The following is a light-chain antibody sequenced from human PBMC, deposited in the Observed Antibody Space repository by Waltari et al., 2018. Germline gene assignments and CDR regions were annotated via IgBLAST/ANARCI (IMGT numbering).Light chain of an antibody. Sequence: QSGLTQPASVSGSPGQSITISCTGTSSDVGNYNLVSWYQQYPGKAPKLMVYEVTKRALGVSDRFSGSKSGNTASLTIYGLQSEDEADYYCCSYAGFGIYVFGTGTKVTVL. V-gene: IGLV2-23*02. CDR3: CSYAGFGIYV. CDR1: SSDVGNYNL. CDR2: EVT. J-gene: IGLJ1*01.